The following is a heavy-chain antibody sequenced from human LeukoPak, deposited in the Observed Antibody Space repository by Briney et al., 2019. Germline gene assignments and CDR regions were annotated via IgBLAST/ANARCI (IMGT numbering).Heavy chain of an antibody. V-gene: IGHV3-23*01. D-gene: IGHD3-22*01. Sequence: GTLSLTCAVSGGSISSSNWWTWVRQPPGKGLEWVSAISGSGGSTYYADSVKGRFTISRDNSKNTLYLQMNSLRAEDTAVYYCARREVVVALDYWGQGTLVTVSS. CDR1: GGSISSSN. CDR2: ISGSGGST. CDR3: ARREVVVALDY. J-gene: IGHJ4*02.